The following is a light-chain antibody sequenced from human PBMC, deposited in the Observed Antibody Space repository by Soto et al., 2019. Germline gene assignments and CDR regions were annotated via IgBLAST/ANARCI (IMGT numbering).Light chain of an antibody. CDR2: DVT. V-gene: IGLV2-11*01. J-gene: IGLJ1*01. CDR3: FSDAGNYTFV. CDR1: NSDVGGYNY. Sequence: QSALTQPRSVSGSPGQSVTINCTGSNSDVGGYNYVCWYQQQPGKATKLMMYDVTTRPSGVPDRFSGSKSANTASLTISGLQAEDESDYYCFSDAGNYTFVFGTGTKVTVL.